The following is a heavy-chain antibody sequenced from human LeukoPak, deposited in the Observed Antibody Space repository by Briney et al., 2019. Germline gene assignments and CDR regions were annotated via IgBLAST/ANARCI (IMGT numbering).Heavy chain of an antibody. CDR1: GGTFSSYA. V-gene: IGHV1-69*04. CDR3: AGMGAVAVFDY. D-gene: IGHD6-19*01. Sequence: GASVKVSCKASGGTFSSYAISWVRQAPGQGLEWMGRIIPILGIANYAQKFQGRVTITADKSTSTAYMELSSLRSEDTAVYYCAGMGAVAVFDYWGQGTLVTVSS. J-gene: IGHJ4*02. CDR2: IIPILGIA.